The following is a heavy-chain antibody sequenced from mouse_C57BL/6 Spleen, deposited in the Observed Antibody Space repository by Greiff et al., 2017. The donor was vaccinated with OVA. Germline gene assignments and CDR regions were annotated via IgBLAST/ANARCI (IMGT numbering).Heavy chain of an antibody. Sequence: EVQLVESEGGLVQPGSSMKLSCTASGFTFSDYYMAWVRQVPEKGLEWVANINYDGSSTYYLDSLKSRFIISRDNAKNILYLQMSSLKSEDTATYDCARVYGSRGSYAMDYWGQGTSVTVSS. CDR1: GFTFSDYY. CDR2: INYDGSST. D-gene: IGHD1-1*01. J-gene: IGHJ4*01. V-gene: IGHV5-16*01. CDR3: ARVYGSRGSYAMDY.